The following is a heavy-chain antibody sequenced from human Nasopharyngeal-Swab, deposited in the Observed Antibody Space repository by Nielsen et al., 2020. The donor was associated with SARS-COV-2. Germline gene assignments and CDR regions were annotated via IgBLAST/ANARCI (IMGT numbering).Heavy chain of an antibody. D-gene: IGHD1-26*01. CDR3: ARLCLCREPIH. V-gene: IGHV4-39*01. CDR1: GGSISSSSYY. Sequence: SETLSLTCTVSGGSISSSSYYWGWIRQPPGKGLEWIGSIYYSGGTYYNPSLKSRVTISVDTSKNQFSLKLSSVTAADTAVYYCARLCLCREPIHRGQGTLVTVSS. CDR2: IYYSGGT. J-gene: IGHJ4*02.